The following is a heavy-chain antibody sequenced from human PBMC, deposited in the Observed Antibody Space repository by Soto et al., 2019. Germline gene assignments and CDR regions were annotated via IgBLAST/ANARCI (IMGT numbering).Heavy chain of an antibody. CDR1: GFTFSSYA. CDR3: AKSVVGGSYHGNGFDY. J-gene: IGHJ4*02. CDR2: ISGSGGST. V-gene: IGHV3-23*01. Sequence: EVQLLESGGGLVQPGGSLRLSCAASGFTFSSYAMSWVRQAPGKGLEWVSAISGSGGSTYYADSVKGRFTISRDNSKNTLYLQMNSLRAEDTAVYYCAKSVVGGSYHGNGFDYWGPGTLVTVSS. D-gene: IGHD1-26*01.